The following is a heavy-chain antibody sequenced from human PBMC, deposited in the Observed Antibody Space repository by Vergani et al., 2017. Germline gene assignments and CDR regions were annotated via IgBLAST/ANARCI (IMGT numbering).Heavy chain of an antibody. J-gene: IGHJ1*01. Sequence: QVQLQESGPGLVKPSETLSLTCAVSGYSISSGYYWGWIRQPPGKGLEWIGSIYHSGRTYSNPSLKSRVTISVDTSKNQFSMKLRSVTAADTAVYYCATYYYDSSGYYYGYFQHWGKGTLVTVSS. CDR2: IYHSGRT. V-gene: IGHV4-38-2*01. CDR3: ATYYYDSSGYYYGYFQH. CDR1: GYSISSGYY. D-gene: IGHD3-22*01.